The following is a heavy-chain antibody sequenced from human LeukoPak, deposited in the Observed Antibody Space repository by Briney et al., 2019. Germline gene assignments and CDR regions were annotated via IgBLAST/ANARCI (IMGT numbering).Heavy chain of an antibody. D-gene: IGHD3-22*01. Sequence: PGGPLRFSCAASGLTFSGYGMPWARKAPGKGLKWVQVIGYEGSNKYYVDSVKGRFTISRDNSKNTLYLQMNSLRAEDTAVYYCARHKATQYYYDSSGYPLDYWGQGTLVTVSS. J-gene: IGHJ4*02. CDR1: GLTFSGYG. V-gene: IGHV3-33*08. CDR2: IGYEGSNK. CDR3: ARHKATQYYYDSSGYPLDY.